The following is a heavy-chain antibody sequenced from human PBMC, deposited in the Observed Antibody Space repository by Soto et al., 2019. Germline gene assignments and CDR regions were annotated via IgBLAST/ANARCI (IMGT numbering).Heavy chain of an antibody. Sequence: SPTLSLPCAITGDSVSSNSAGWSVVRQSPSRGLEWLGRTYYRSKWYYEYAVSVRGRITINPDTSKNQYSLQLNSVTPEDTAVYFCARGEQYSGRIFDYWGQGTLVTVSS. V-gene: IGHV6-1*01. J-gene: IGHJ4*01. CDR1: GDSVSSNSAG. D-gene: IGHD1-26*01. CDR2: TYYRSKWYY. CDR3: ARGEQYSGRIFDY.